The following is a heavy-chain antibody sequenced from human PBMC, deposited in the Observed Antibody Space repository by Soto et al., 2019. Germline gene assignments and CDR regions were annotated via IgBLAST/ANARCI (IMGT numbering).Heavy chain of an antibody. J-gene: IGHJ4*02. CDR3: AREGITAAVDY. Sequence: EVQLVESGGGLVQPGGSLRLSCAASGFAFSSYWMSWVRQAPGKGLEWVANIKRDGSEKSYVDSVKGRFTISRDNAKNSLYLQMNSLRAEDTAVYYCAREGITAAVDYWGQGTLVTVSS. V-gene: IGHV3-7*01. CDR2: IKRDGSEK. CDR1: GFAFSSYW. D-gene: IGHD6-13*01.